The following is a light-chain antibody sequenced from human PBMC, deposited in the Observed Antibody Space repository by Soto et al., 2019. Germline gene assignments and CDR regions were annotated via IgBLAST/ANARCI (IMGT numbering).Light chain of an antibody. CDR3: KHFT. CDR1: QSISSW. V-gene: IGKV1-5*01. Sequence: DIQMTQSPSTLSASVGDRVTITCRASQSISSWLAWYQQKPGRTPKLLIYDASSLESGVPSRFSGSGSGTEFTLTISSLQPDDFATYYCKHFTFGQGTKLEIK. J-gene: IGKJ2*01. CDR2: DAS.